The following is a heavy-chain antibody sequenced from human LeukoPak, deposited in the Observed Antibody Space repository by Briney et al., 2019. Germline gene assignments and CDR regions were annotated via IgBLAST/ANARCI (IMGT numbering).Heavy chain of an antibody. CDR3: ARHRGSYYSALDY. J-gene: IGHJ4*02. V-gene: IGHV5-51*01. Sequence: GASLKISYKGSGSSFTSYWIGWVRPMPGKGLEWMGIIYPGDSDNRYSPSFEGQVTISVDKSTSTAYLQWSSLKASDTAMYYCARHRGSYYSALDYWGQGTLVTVSS. CDR1: GSSFTSYW. CDR2: IYPGDSDN. D-gene: IGHD1-26*01.